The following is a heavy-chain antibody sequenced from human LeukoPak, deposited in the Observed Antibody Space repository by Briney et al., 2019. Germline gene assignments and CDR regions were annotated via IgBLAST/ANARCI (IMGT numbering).Heavy chain of an antibody. CDR1: GFTFSSYA. V-gene: IGHV3-30-3*01. Sequence: PGRSLRLSCAASGFTFSSYAMHWVRQAPGKGLEWVAVISYDGSNKYYADSVKGRFTISRDNSKNTLYLQMNSPRAEDTAVYYCASHYDSSGLPDYWGQGTLVTVSS. CDR3: ASHYDSSGLPDY. D-gene: IGHD3-22*01. CDR2: ISYDGSNK. J-gene: IGHJ4*02.